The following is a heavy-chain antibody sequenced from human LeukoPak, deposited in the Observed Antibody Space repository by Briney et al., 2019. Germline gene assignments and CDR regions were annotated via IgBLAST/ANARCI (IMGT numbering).Heavy chain of an antibody. CDR1: RFTFSSYA. Sequence: GGSLRLSCAASRFTFSSYAMSWVRQVPGKGLEWVSVITGSGDRPYYADSVKGRFTVSRDNSKNTLYLQINSLKTEDTAVYYCAKGPNDDSNYLFDYWGQGTLVTVSS. CDR2: ITGSGDRP. V-gene: IGHV3-23*01. J-gene: IGHJ4*02. D-gene: IGHD4-11*01. CDR3: AKGPNDDSNYLFDY.